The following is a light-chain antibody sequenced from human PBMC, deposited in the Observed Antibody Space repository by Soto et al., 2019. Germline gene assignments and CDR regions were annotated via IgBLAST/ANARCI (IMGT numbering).Light chain of an antibody. Sequence: DIQMTQSPSTLSASVGVRVTITCRTSQSISSCLAWYQQKPGKAPKLLIYGAYSLESGVPSRFRGSGSVTAITLTIDSLQPDNVATYFCQQYSSSSPTFGQGTKLEIK. CDR2: GAY. V-gene: IGKV1-5*01. CDR3: QQYSSSSPT. CDR1: QSISSC. J-gene: IGKJ2*01.